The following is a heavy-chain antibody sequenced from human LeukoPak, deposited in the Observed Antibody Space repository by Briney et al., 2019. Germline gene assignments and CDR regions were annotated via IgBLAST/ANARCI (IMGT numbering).Heavy chain of an antibody. CDR2: IYTSGST. CDR3: ALGYCTNGVCYTGWFDP. D-gene: IGHD2-8*01. J-gene: IGHJ5*02. V-gene: IGHV4-4*07. CDR1: GGSINNYY. Sequence: SETLSLTCTVSGGSINNYYWSWIRQPAGKGLEWIGRIYTSGSTNYNPSLKSRVTISVDTSKNQFSLKLSSVTAADTAVYYCALGYCTNGVCYTGWFDPWGQGTLVTVSS.